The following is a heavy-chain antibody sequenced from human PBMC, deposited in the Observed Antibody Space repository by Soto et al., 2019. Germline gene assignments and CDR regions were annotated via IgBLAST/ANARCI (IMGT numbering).Heavy chain of an antibody. CDR2: ISGSGGST. CDR1: GFTFSSYA. CDR3: AAKRQKGIAVAGSPYYYYGMDV. J-gene: IGHJ6*02. V-gene: IGHV3-23*01. Sequence: GGSLRLSCAASGFTFSSYAMSWVRQAPGKGLEWVSAISGSGGSTYYADSVKGRFTISRDNSKNTLYLQMNSLRAEDTAVYYCAAKRQKGIAVAGSPYYYYGMDVWGQGTTVTVSS. D-gene: IGHD6-19*01.